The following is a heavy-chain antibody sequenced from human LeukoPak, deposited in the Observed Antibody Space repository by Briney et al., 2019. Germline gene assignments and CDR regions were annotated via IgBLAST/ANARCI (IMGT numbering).Heavy chain of an antibody. J-gene: IGHJ4*02. CDR3: ARLGGGWELLGY. Sequence: SETPSLTCTVSGGAISGSYWNWIRQPPGKGTEWVGHIHHGGSTTYNPSLQSRVAISLDTPKNQFSLKLSSVTAADTAVYYCARLGGGWELLGYWGQGTLVTVSS. CDR2: IHHGGST. CDR1: GGAISGSY. V-gene: IGHV4-59*01. D-gene: IGHD1-26*01.